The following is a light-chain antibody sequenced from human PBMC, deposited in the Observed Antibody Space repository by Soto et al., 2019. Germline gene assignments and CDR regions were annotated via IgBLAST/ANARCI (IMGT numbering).Light chain of an antibody. Sequence: DIQMTQSPSSLSASVGDRVTITCQASQDISNYLNWYQQKPGKAPKLLIYAASTLETGVPSRFSGSGSGTDLTFTISSLQPEDIATYYCQQYDNLLITFGQGTRLEIK. V-gene: IGKV1-33*01. CDR1: QDISNY. CDR3: QQYDNLLIT. J-gene: IGKJ5*01. CDR2: AAS.